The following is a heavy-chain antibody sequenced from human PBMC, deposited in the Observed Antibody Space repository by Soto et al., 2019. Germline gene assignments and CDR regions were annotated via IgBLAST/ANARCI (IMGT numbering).Heavy chain of an antibody. V-gene: IGHV2-5*02. Sequence: GPTLVNPRQTLTLTCTFSGFSLSTSGVSVGWLRQPPGKALEWLALIYWDDDRRYSPSLKSRLTITKDTSKNRVVLTMTNMDPVDTATYYCAHRHRFSNGYGYFDYWGQGSLVTVSS. CDR1: GFSLSTSGVS. CDR3: AHRHRFSNGYGYFDY. CDR2: IYWDDDR. J-gene: IGHJ4*02. D-gene: IGHD5-12*01.